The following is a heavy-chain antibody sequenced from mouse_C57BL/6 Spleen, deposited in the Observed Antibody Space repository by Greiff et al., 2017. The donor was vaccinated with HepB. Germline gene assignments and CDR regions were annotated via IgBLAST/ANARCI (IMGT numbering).Heavy chain of an antibody. D-gene: IGHD2-12*01. CDR1: GYTFTDYY. J-gene: IGHJ4*01. CDR3: ARGGDSPYAMDY. CDR2: INPYNGGT. V-gene: IGHV1-19*01. Sequence: EVQLQQSGPVLVKPGASVKMSCKASGYTFTDYYMNWVKQSHGKSLEWIGVINPYNGGTSYNQKFKGKATLTVDKSSSTAYMELNSLTSEDSAVYYCARGGDSPYAMDYWGQGTSVTVSS.